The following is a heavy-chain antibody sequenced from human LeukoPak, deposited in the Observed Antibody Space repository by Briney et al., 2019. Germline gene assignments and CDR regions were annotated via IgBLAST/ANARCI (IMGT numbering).Heavy chain of an antibody. D-gene: IGHD3-10*01. Sequence: SETLSLTCTVSGGSISNYYWGWIRQPPGKGLEWIGYIYYSGSTNYNPSLKSRVTISVDTSKNQFSLKLSSVTAADTAVYYCARGGYYGSGNDFRFDPWGQGTLVTVSS. CDR1: GGSISNYY. CDR2: IYYSGST. V-gene: IGHV4-59*01. CDR3: ARGGYYGSGNDFRFDP. J-gene: IGHJ5*02.